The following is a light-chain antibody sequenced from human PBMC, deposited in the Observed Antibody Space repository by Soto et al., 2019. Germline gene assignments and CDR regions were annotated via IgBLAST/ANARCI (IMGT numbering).Light chain of an antibody. J-gene: IGKJ1*01. CDR1: ESVTIW. Sequence: DIQLTQSPSSLSASVGDRVTITCRASESVTIWLAGYQQKPGKAPRLLIYDASTLEGGVPSRFSASGSGTELTLTISSLQPDDFATYYCEQYYSRSPWTFGQGTKIEIK. V-gene: IGKV1-5*01. CDR3: EQYYSRSPWT. CDR2: DAS.